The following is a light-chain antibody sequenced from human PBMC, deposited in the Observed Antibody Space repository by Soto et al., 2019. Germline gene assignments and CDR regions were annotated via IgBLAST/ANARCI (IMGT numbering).Light chain of an antibody. CDR1: QSISSY. Sequence: DIQMTQSPSSLSASVGDRVTITCRASQSISSYLNWYQQKPGKAPKLLIYTASSLQSGVPSRFSGSGYGTDFTLTISRLQPEDFATYYCQQSYSTTTFGGGTKVEIK. J-gene: IGKJ4*01. V-gene: IGKV1-39*01. CDR3: QQSYSTTT. CDR2: TAS.